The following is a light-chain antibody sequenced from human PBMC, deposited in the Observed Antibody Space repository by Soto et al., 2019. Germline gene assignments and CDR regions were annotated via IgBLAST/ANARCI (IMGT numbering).Light chain of an antibody. V-gene: IGLV2-14*03. CDR2: EVS. J-gene: IGLJ1*01. CDR1: SSDVGGYNF. Sequence: QSVLTRPASVFGSPGQSIAMSGTGTSSDVGGYNFVSWYQQHPGKAPKLMIYEVSNRPSGVSNRFSGSKSGNTASLTISGLQPEDEADYYCSSYTTSSTVVFGTGTKVTVL. CDR3: SSYTTSSTVV.